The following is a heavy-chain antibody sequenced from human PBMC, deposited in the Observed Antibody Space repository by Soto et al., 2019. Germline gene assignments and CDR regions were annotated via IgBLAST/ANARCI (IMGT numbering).Heavy chain of an antibody. Sequence: QVQLVQSGAEVRKPGASVKVSCKASGYTFTAYDINWVRQATGQGLEWMGWLNPNRGKTGYAQKLQGRVTMTRNTSIKTAYMALSSLRSEDSAVYYCTRGTRVAEYWGQGTLVTVSS. V-gene: IGHV1-8*01. J-gene: IGHJ4*01. CDR2: LNPNRGKT. CDR1: GYTFTAYD. CDR3: TRGTRVAEY. D-gene: IGHD2-15*01.